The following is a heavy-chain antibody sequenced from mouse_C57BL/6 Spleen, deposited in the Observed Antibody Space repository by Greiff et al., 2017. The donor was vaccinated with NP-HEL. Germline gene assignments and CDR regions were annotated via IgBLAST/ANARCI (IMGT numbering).Heavy chain of an antibody. V-gene: IGHV1-64*01. J-gene: IGHJ3*01. D-gene: IGHD2-3*01. CDR2: IHPNSGST. Sequence: VQLQQSGAELVKPGASVKLSCKASGYTFTSYWMHWVKQRPGQGLEWIGMIHPNSGSTNYNEKFKSKATLTVDKSSSTAYMQLSSLTSEDSAVYYCAGDDGYYVLFAYWGQGTLVTVSA. CDR3: AGDDGYYVLFAY. CDR1: GYTFTSYW.